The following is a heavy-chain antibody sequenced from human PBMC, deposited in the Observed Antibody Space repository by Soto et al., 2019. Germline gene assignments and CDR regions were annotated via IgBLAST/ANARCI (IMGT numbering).Heavy chain of an antibody. CDR1: GFTFGIYE. J-gene: IGHJ3*02. Sequence: GGSLRLSCEASGFTFGIYEMTWVRQGPGKGLEWVASITSSGRSTDHADSVRGRFTISRDNSKNTLFLQMKSLRAEDTAVYYIAKPHHSSDWTGASDIWGQGTMVTVSS. CDR3: AKPHHSSDWTGASDI. CDR2: ITSSGRST. V-gene: IGHV3-23*01. D-gene: IGHD2-21*01.